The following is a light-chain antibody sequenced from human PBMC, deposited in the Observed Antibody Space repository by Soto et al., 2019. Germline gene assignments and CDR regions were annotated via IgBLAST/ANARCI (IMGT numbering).Light chain of an antibody. CDR1: QSVNNN. V-gene: IGKV3D-15*01. CDR3: QQHYYSRT. Sequence: EIVMTQSPATLSVSPGERATLSCRASQSVNNNLAWYQQKPGRAPRLLIYGASSGATGIPDRFSGSGSGTDFTLTISRLEPEDFAVYYCQQHYYSRTFGQGTKVDIK. J-gene: IGKJ1*01. CDR2: GAS.